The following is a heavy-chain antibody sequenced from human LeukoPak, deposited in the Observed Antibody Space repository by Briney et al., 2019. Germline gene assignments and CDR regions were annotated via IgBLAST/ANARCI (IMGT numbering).Heavy chain of an antibody. Sequence: ASVKVSCKASGYTFTRSYMHWVRQAHGQGLEWIAWINPNSGGTNYAQKFQGRVTMTRDTSISTAYMELSRLRSDDTAVYYCARERIFGRGWFDPWGQGTLVTVSS. CDR1: GYTFTRSY. D-gene: IGHD2-15*01. J-gene: IGHJ5*02. V-gene: IGHV1-2*02. CDR2: INPNSGGT. CDR3: ARERIFGRGWFDP.